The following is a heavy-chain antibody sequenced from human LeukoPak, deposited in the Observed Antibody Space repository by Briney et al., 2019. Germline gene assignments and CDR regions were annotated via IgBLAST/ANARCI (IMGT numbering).Heavy chain of an antibody. D-gene: IGHD5-12*01. CDR2: INPNSGGT. V-gene: IGHV1-2*02. Sequence: ASVKVSCKASGYTFTGYYMHWVRQAPGQGLEWMGWINPNSGGTNYAQKFQGRVTMTRDTSTSTAYMELSRLRSDDTAVYYCARVAGYRDYYYYMDVWGKGTTVTVSS. CDR3: ARVAGYRDYYYYMDV. J-gene: IGHJ6*03. CDR1: GYTFTGYY.